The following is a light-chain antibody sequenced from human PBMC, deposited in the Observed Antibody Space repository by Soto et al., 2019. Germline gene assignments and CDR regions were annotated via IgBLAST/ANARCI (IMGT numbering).Light chain of an antibody. V-gene: IGKV1-27*01. CDR1: QGIIDY. Sequence: DIQMTQSPSSLSASVGDRVTITCRAGQGIIDYLAWYQQKPGKAPTLLIYAASTVASGVPSRFSGGGSGTDFTLTISSLQPEDVATYYCQKYNSAPQTFGPGTKVEIK. CDR2: AAS. J-gene: IGKJ1*01. CDR3: QKYNSAPQT.